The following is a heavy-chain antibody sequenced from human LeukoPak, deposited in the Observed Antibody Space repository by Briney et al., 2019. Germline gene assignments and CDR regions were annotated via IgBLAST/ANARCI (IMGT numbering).Heavy chain of an antibody. D-gene: IGHD1-1*01. CDR1: GFTFSSYA. CDR2: ISYDGSNK. Sequence: GGSLRLSCAASGFTFSSYAMHWVRQAPGKGLEWVAVISYDGSNKYYADSVKGRFTTSRDNAKNSLYLQMNSLRVEDTAVYYCARCTTGRTFGSLREIKRSREIDYWGQGTLVTVSS. CDR3: ARCTTGRTFGSLREIKRSREIDY. V-gene: IGHV3-30*04. J-gene: IGHJ4*02.